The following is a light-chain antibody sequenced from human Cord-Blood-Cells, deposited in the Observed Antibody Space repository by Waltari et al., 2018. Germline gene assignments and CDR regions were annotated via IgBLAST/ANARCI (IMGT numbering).Light chain of an antibody. CDR3: QQYYSTPWT. J-gene: IGKJ1*01. Sequence: DIVMLQSPDSPAVSLVERPTINCTSSQSVLYSSNNKYYLARYQQKPGQPPKLLIYWASTRESGVPDRFSGSGSGTDFTLTISSLQAGDVAVYYCQQYYSTPWTFGQGTKVEIK. CDR2: WAS. CDR1: QSVLYSSNNKYY. V-gene: IGKV4-1*01.